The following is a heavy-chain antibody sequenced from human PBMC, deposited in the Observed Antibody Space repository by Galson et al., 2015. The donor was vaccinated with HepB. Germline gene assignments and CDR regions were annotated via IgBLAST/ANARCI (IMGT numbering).Heavy chain of an antibody. CDR2: ISGSGGSA. V-gene: IGHV3-23*01. CDR1: GFTFSSYA. J-gene: IGHJ5*02. Sequence: SLRLSCAASGFTFSSYAMSWVRQAPGKGLEWVSAISGSGGSAYYADSVKGRFTISRDNSKNTLYLQMNSLRAEDTAVYYCAKDSKVRGSSWNNNWFDPWGQGTLVTVSS. D-gene: IGHD6-13*01. CDR3: AKDSKVRGSSWNNNWFDP.